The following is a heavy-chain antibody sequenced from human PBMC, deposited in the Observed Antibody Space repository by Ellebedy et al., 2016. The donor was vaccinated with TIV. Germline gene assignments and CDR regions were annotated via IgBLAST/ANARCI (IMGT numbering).Heavy chain of an antibody. J-gene: IGHJ2*01. CDR3: ARGNWYCDL. CDR2: SRDKANSYTT. V-gene: IGHV3-72*01. Sequence: GESLKISCAASGFTLSDHYMDWVRQAPGKGLEWVGRSRDKANSYTTDYASSVKGRFTISIAYSQSSLYLHMNSLKTEDTAVYYCARGNWYCDLWGRGTLVTVSA. CDR1: GFTLSDHY.